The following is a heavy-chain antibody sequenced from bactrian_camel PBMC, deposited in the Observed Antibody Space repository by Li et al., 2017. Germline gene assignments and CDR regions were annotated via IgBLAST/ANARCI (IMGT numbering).Heavy chain of an antibody. Sequence: DVQLVESGGGSVQTGGSLRLSCAASGHNYSRYFMAWFRQAPGKEREGLAAIHTGRDRTFYTDSVKGRFTIFRDATKDTVYLRVHSLIPDDTAMYYCAADRLGLCTVADDIEPRTYDYWGQGTQVTVS. CDR1: GHNYSRYF. CDR3: AADRLGLCTVADDIEPRTYDY. D-gene: IGHD6*01. CDR2: IHTGRDRT. J-gene: IGHJ4*01. V-gene: IGHV3S31*01.